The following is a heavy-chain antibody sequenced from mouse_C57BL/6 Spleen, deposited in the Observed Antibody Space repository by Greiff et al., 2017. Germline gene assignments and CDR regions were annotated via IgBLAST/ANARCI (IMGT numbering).Heavy chain of an antibody. J-gene: IGHJ4*01. CDR2: INYDGSST. CDR1: GFTFSDYY. Sequence: EVQGVESEGGLVQPGSSMKLSCTASGFTFSDYYMAWVRQVPEKGLEWVANINYDGSSTYYLDSLKSRFIISRDNAKNILYLQMSSLKSEDTATXYCARERGGYYYGSSYYAMDYWGQGTSVTVSS. CDR3: ARERGGYYYGSSYYAMDY. V-gene: IGHV5-16*01. D-gene: IGHD1-1*01.